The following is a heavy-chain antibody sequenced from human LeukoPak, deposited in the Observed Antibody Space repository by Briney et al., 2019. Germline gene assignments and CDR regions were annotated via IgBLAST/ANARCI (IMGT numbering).Heavy chain of an antibody. CDR2: INYSGSP. CDR1: GDSISSTTYY. V-gene: IGHV4-39*01. D-gene: IGHD1-26*01. J-gene: IGHJ4*02. CDR3: ARRRAGSSKLGD. Sequence: PSETLSLTCSVSGDSISSTTYYWGWLRQPPGKGLQWIGNINYSGSPYYNPSLKSRVTISVDTPKNQFSLKLSSVTAADTAVYYCARRRAGSSKLGDWGQGTLVTVSS.